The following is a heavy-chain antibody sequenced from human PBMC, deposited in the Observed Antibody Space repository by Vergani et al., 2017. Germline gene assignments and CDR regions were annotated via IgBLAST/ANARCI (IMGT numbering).Heavy chain of an antibody. D-gene: IGHD3-3*01. CDR1: GFTFSSYG. CDR3: ANLPKKIFGVVNDDY. Sequence: QVQLVESGGGVVQPGRSLRLSCAASGFTFSSYGMHWVRQAPGKGLEWVAVIWYDGSNKYYADSVKGRFTISRDNSKNTLYLQMNSLRAEDTAVYYCANLPKKIFGVVNDDYWGQGTLVTVSS. CDR2: IWYDGSNK. J-gene: IGHJ4*02. V-gene: IGHV3-33*06.